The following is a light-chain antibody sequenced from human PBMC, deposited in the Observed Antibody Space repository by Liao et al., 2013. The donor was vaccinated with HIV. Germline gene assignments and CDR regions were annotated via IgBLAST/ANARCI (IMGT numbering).Light chain of an antibody. Sequence: SYELTQPPSVSVAPGETARIACGGDRIGGKSVHWYQQKPGQAPVLVIYYDNDRPSGIPERFSGSNFGASATLTISTVEAGDEADYYCQVWDSSSDHPYVFGTGTKVTVL. J-gene: IGLJ1*01. CDR1: RIGGKS. CDR2: YDN. CDR3: QVWDSSSDHPYV. V-gene: IGLV3-21*01.